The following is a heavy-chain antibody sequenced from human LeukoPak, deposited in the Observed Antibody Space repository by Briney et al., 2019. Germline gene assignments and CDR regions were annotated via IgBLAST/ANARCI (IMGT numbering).Heavy chain of an antibody. Sequence: GGSLPLSCAASGFIFSSYSMNWLRQAPGKGLEGVSSISSCSSYIYYADSVQGRFTISRDNAKNSLYLQMNSLSAEDTAVYYCAYTSGYDFSSYYYYYMDVWGKGTTVTVSS. CDR3: AYTSGYDFSSYYYYYMDV. D-gene: IGHD5-12*01. J-gene: IGHJ6*03. CDR1: GFIFSSYS. CDR2: ISSCSSYI. V-gene: IGHV3-21*01.